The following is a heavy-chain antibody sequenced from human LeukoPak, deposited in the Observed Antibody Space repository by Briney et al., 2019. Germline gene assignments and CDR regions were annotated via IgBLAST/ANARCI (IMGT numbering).Heavy chain of an antibody. J-gene: IGHJ5*01. CDR3: ATYNWNFRWFDP. CDR2: IFRDGST. V-gene: IGHV4-39*01. CDR1: GDFIGSTSFY. D-gene: IGHD1-7*01. Sequence: SETLSLTCTVSGDFIGSTSFYWAWIRQPPGKGLEWIGSIFRDGSTFYSPSLRSRVTISVDTSKKQFSVKLTSVTAADTAVYFCATYNWNFRWFDPWGQGTQVTVSS.